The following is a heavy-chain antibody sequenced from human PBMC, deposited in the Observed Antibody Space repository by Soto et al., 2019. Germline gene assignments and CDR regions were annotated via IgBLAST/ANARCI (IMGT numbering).Heavy chain of an antibody. V-gene: IGHV3-11*06. J-gene: IGHJ5*02. D-gene: IGHD2-2*01. Sequence: GGSLRLSCAASGFTFSDYYMSWIRQAPGKGLEWVSYISSSSSYTNYADSVKGRFTISRDNAKNSLYLQMNSLRAEDTAVYYCARDGLRQYPSGRGIDPWGQGTLVTVSS. CDR1: GFTFSDYY. CDR2: ISSSSSYT. CDR3: ARDGLRQYPSGRGIDP.